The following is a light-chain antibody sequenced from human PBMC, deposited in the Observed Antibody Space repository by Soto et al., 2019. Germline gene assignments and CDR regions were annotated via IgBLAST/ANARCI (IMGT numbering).Light chain of an antibody. V-gene: IGLV1-44*01. CDR1: SSNIGSNS. CDR3: AAWDDSLNGVG. CDR2: SSN. J-gene: IGLJ2*01. Sequence: QSVLTQPPSASGTPGQRVTISCSGSSSNIGSNSVNWYQQLPGTAPKLLMYSSNQRPSGVPDRVSGSKSGTSASLAISGRQSEDEADYYCAAWDDSLNGVGFGGGTKLTVL.